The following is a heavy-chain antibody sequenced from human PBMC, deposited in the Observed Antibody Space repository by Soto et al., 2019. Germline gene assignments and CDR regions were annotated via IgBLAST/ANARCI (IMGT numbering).Heavy chain of an antibody. J-gene: IGHJ2*01. CDR1: GGSISSYY. D-gene: IGHD3-16*01. CDR3: ARVWRRGWFFDL. Sequence: QVQLLESGPGLVKPSETLSLTCTVSGGSISSYYWSWIRQPPGKGLEWIGYVSDSGSSTYNPSLKSRFTISVDTSKKQFSLRLSSVTAADTAVYYCARVWRRGWFFDLWGRGTLVTVSS. V-gene: IGHV4-59*01. CDR2: VSDSGSS.